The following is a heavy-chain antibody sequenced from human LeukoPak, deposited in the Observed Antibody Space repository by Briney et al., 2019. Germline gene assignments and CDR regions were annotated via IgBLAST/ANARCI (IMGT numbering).Heavy chain of an antibody. CDR3: AREVAAAGTITRYYYYGMDV. CDR2: ISSDGSST. D-gene: IGHD6-13*01. V-gene: IGHV3-74*01. J-gene: IGHJ6*02. CDR1: GFTFSSYW. Sequence: PGGSLRLSCAASGFTFSSYWMHWVRQAPGKGLVWVSRISSDGSSTSYADSVKGRFTISRDNAKNTLYLQMNSLRAEDTAVYYCAREVAAAGTITRYYYYGMDVWGQGTTVTVSS.